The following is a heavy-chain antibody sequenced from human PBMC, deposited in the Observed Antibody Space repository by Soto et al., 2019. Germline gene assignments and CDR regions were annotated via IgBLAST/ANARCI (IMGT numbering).Heavy chain of an antibody. CDR2: IWYDGSNK. CDR3: ARDPGGNGPHFDY. J-gene: IGHJ4*02. D-gene: IGHD2-8*01. V-gene: IGHV3-33*01. CDR1: GFTFSSYG. Sequence: QVQLVESGGGVVQPGRSLRLSCAASGFTFSSYGMHWVRQAPGKGLEWVAVIWYDGSNKYYADSVKGRFTISRDNSKNTLYLKMNSLRAEDTAVYYCARDPGGNGPHFDYWGQGTLVTVSS.